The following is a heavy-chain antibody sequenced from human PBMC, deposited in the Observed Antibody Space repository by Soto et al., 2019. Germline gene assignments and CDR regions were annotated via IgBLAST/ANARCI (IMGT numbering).Heavy chain of an antibody. D-gene: IGHD5-18*01. CDR3: ARGPGSSYDDY. J-gene: IGHJ4*02. CDR2: INAGNGNT. Sequence: QVQLVQSGAEAKRPGASVKVSCKASGYTFTNYAMHWVRQAPGQRLEWMGWINAGNGNTKYSQNFQGRVTITRDTSASTAYMELRSLRSEDTAVYYCARGPGSSYDDYWGQGTLVIVSS. CDR1: GYTFTNYA. V-gene: IGHV1-3*01.